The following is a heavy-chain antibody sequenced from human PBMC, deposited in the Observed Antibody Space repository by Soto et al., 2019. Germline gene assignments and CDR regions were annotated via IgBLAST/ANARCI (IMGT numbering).Heavy chain of an antibody. Sequence: GGSLRLSCAASGFTFSSYAMSWVRQAPGKGLEWVSAISGSGGSTYYADSVKGRFTISRDNSKNTLYLQMNSLRAEDTAVYYCARAYLPNDAFDIWGQGTMVTVSS. CDR1: GFTFSSYA. V-gene: IGHV3-23*01. J-gene: IGHJ3*02. CDR3: ARAYLPNDAFDI. CDR2: ISGSGGST.